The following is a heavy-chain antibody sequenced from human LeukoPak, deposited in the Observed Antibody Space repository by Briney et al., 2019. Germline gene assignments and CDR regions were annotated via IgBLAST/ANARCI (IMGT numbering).Heavy chain of an antibody. J-gene: IGHJ4*02. Sequence: PGGSLRLSCAASGFTFSSYAMHWVRQAPGKGLEWVGSIRSKENGGTTEYAASVKGRFTISRDDSTSIAYLQMTSLKTEDTAVYFCTRDRLVRGFDYWGQGTLVTVSS. CDR3: TRDRLVRGFDY. CDR1: GFTFSSYA. V-gene: IGHV3-49*04. D-gene: IGHD3-10*01. CDR2: IRSKENGGTT.